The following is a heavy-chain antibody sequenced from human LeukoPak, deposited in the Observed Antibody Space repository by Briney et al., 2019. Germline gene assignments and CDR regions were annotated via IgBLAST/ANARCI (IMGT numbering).Heavy chain of an antibody. V-gene: IGHV3-23*01. CDR2: ISGSGGST. J-gene: IGHJ4*02. D-gene: IGHD1-26*01. Sequence: GGSLRLSCAASGFTFSSYDMSWVRQAPGKGLEWVSVISGSGGSTYYADSVEGRFTISRDNFKNTLYLQMNSLRAEDTAVYYCAKDLTVGATRGSPFDYWGQGTLVTVSS. CDR3: AKDLTVGATRGSPFDY. CDR1: GFTFSSYD.